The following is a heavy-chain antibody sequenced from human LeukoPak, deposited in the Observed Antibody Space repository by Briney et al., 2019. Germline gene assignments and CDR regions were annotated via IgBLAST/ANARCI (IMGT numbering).Heavy chain of an antibody. V-gene: IGHV5-51*01. D-gene: IGHD6-25*01. CDR2: IYPGDSDT. CDR3: ARQSRVRAAAGTSDY. J-gene: IGHJ4*02. Sequence: GESLKISCKGSGYSFTTYWIGWVRQMPGKGLEWMGIIYPGDSDTRYSPSFQGQVTISADKSISTAYLQWSSLKASDTAMYYCARQSRVRAAAGTSDYWGQGTLVTVSS. CDR1: GYSFTTYW.